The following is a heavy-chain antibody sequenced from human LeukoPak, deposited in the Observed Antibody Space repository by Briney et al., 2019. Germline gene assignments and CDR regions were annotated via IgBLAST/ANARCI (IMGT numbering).Heavy chain of an antibody. CDR3: ARGGGMDTAMADLFDY. D-gene: IGHD5-18*01. J-gene: IGHJ4*02. V-gene: IGHV3-23*01. CDR1: GFTFSSYA. CDR2: ISGSGGST. Sequence: PGGPLRLSCAASGFTFSSYAMSWVRQAPGKGLEWVSAISGSGGSTYYADSVKGRFTISRDNSKNTLYLQMNSLRAEDTAVYYCARGGGMDTAMADLFDYWGQGTLVTVSS.